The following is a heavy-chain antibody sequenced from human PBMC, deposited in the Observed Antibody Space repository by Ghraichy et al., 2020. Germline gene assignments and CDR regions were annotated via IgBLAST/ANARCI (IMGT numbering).Heavy chain of an antibody. CDR2: INHSGST. V-gene: IGHV4-34*01. Sequence: SETLSLTCAVYGGSFSGYYWSWIRQLPGKGLEWIGEINHSGSTNYNPSLKSRVTISVDTSKNQFSLKLSPVTAADTAVYYCARGPPAYYYDSSGYLNWFDPWGQGTLVTVSS. J-gene: IGHJ5*02. CDR1: GGSFSGYY. D-gene: IGHD3-22*01. CDR3: ARGPPAYYYDSSGYLNWFDP.